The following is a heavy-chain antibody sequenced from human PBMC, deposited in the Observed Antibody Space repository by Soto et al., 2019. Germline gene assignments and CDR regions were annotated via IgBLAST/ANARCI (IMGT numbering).Heavy chain of an antibody. CDR3: AKEGPDYYGSGADAFDI. V-gene: IGHV3-23*01. J-gene: IGHJ3*02. CDR1: GFTFSSYA. D-gene: IGHD3-10*01. Sequence: GGFLRLSCAASGFTFSSYAMSWVRQAPGKGLEWVSAISGSGGSTYYADSVKGRFTISRDNSKNTLYLQMNSLRAEDTAVYYCAKEGPDYYGSGADAFDIWGQGTMVTVSS. CDR2: ISGSGGST.